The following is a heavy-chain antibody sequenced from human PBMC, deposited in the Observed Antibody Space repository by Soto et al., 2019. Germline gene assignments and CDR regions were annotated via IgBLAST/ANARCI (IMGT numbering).Heavy chain of an antibody. D-gene: IGHD5-12*01. V-gene: IGHV1-69*08. J-gene: IGHJ4*02. CDR2: IIPILGIA. CDR3: AREMATMFDY. CDR1: GGTFSSYT. Sequence: QVQLVQSGAEVKKPGSSVKVSCKASGGTFSSYTISWVRHAPGQGLEWMGRIIPILGIANYAQKFQGRVTITADKSPSTAYMALSSLRSEDTAVYYCAREMATMFDYWGKGTLVTVSS.